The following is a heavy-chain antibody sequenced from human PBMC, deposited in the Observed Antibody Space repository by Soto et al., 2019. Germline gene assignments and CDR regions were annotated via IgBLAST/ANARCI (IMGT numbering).Heavy chain of an antibody. V-gene: IGHV5-51*01. Sequence: GESLKISCKGSGYSFTSYWIGWVRQMPGKGLEWMGIIYPGDSDTRYSPSFQGQVTISADKSISTAYLQWSSLKASDTAMYYCARSTYCSSTSCYRSPFDYWGQGTLVTVSS. CDR3: ARSTYCSSTSCYRSPFDY. CDR1: GYSFTSYW. CDR2: IYPGDSDT. D-gene: IGHD2-2*02. J-gene: IGHJ4*02.